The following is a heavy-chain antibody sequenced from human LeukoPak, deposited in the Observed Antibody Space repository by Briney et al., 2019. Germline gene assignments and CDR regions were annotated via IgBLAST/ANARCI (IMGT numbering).Heavy chain of an antibody. D-gene: IGHD5-18*01. CDR2: MNPDSGNT. V-gene: IGHV1-8*01. Sequence: ASVKVSCKASGYTFTSYDINWVRQATGQGLEWMGWMNPDSGNTGYAQKFQGRVTMTRNTSISTAYMELSSLRSEDTAVYYCAKGMDTPMVAYYYYYMDVWGKGTTVTISS. CDR1: GYTFTSYD. J-gene: IGHJ6*03. CDR3: AKGMDTPMVAYYYYYMDV.